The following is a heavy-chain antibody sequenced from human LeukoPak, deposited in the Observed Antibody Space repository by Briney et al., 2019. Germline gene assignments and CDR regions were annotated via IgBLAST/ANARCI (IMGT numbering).Heavy chain of an antibody. CDR1: GFTFSAYA. CDR3: ARGGAQVAAVLGV. D-gene: IGHD6-13*01. V-gene: IGHV3-23*05. CDR2: IGSDNKP. J-gene: IGHJ4*02. Sequence: PGGSLRLSCEASGFTFSAYAMTWVRQAPGKGLEWVSSIGSDNKPHYSESVKGRFAISRDNSKSMLFLQLNSLRAEDTALYYCARGGAQVAAVLGVWGQGTLVTVSS.